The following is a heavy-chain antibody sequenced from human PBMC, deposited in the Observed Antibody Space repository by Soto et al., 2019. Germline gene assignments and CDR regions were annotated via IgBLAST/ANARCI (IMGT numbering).Heavy chain of an antibody. CDR3: AGEGLLGGTLFAFDI. V-gene: IGHV1-18*01. J-gene: IGHJ3*02. Sequence: QVQLVQSGAEVKKPGASVKVSCQASGYTFTNYGVGWVRQAPGQGLEWMGWISAHNGNTDYLQSLQGRLTLTTDTSTSTAYMELKSLRSDDTAVYFCAGEGLLGGTLFAFDIWGQGTLVTVSS. D-gene: IGHD3-16*01. CDR1: GYTFTNYG. CDR2: ISAHNGNT.